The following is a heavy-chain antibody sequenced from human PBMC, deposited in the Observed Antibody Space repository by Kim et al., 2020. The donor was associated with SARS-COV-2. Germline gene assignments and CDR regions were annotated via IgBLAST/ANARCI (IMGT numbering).Heavy chain of an antibody. J-gene: IGHJ4*02. CDR2: IKKDGGEK. D-gene: IGHD2-21*01. CDR1: GFTFSNYY. CDR3: ARTYGDSVVY. V-gene: IGHV3-7*01. Sequence: GGSLRLSCAGSGFTFSNYYMSWVRQAPGKGLEWVANIKKDGGEKYYAASVEGRFTVSRDNAKNSLYLQMYSLRVEDTAVYYCARTYGDSVVYWGQGTLV.